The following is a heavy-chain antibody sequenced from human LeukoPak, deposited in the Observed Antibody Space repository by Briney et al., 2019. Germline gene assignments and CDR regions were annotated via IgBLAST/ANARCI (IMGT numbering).Heavy chain of an antibody. V-gene: IGHV3-30*03. CDR1: GFTFSTYG. CDR3: ARDYSGSGSYYP. D-gene: IGHD3-10*01. CDR2: ISYDGSNK. J-gene: IGHJ4*02. Sequence: GGSLRLSCAASGFTFSTYGMHWVRQAPGKGLEWVAVISYDGSNKYYADSVKGRFTISRDNAKNSLYLQMNSLRAEDTAVYYCARDYSGSGSYYPWGQGTLVTVSS.